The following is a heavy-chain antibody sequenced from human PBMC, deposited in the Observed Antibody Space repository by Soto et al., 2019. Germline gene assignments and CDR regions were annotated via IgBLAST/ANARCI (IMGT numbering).Heavy chain of an antibody. V-gene: IGHV1-18*01. CDR1: GYTFTMFG. J-gene: IGHJ4*02. Sequence: QVQLLQSGPEVKEPGASVKVSCKASGYTFTMFGISWVRQAPGQGLESMAWTSTNLANPTFSQKFQGRLTLTTYTSSTTAYMELAGLTSDDTAVYFCASRTDYGDYWGQGSLVTVSS. D-gene: IGHD3-16*01. CDR3: ASRTDYGDY. CDR2: TSTNLANP.